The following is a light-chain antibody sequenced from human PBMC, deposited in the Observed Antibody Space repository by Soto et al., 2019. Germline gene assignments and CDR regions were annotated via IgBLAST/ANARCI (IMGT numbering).Light chain of an antibody. CDR2: GAS. CDR1: QSVSGSY. CDR3: QQYRTSPPYT. Sequence: EIVLTQSPGTLSLSPGERATLSCRASQSVSGSYLAWYQQKPGQAPRLLIYGASTRATGIPDRFSGSGSGTDFTLTISRLEPEDFAVYYCQQYRTSPPYTFGQGTKLEIK. V-gene: IGKV3-20*01. J-gene: IGKJ2*01.